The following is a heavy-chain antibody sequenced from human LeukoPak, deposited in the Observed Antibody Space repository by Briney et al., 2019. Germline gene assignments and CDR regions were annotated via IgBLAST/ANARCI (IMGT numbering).Heavy chain of an antibody. J-gene: IGHJ4*02. CDR3: ATETGPYYFDY. D-gene: IGHD1-1*01. CDR2: IWYDGSNK. CDR1: GFTFSSYG. Sequence: GRSLRLSCAASGFTFSSYGMHWVRQAPGKGLEWVAVIWYDGSNKYYADSLKGRFTISRDNSKNTLYLQMNSLRAEDTAVYYCATETGPYYFDYWGQGTLVTVSS. V-gene: IGHV3-33*01.